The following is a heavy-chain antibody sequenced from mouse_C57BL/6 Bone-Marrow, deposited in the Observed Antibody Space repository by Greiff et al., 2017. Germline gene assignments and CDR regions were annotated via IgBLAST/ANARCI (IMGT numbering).Heavy chain of an antibody. Sequence: QVQLKQSGAELVKPGASVKMSCKASGYTFTTYPIEWMKQNHGKSLEWIGNFHPYNDDTKYNEKFKGKATLTVEKSSSTVYLELSRLTSDDSAVYYCARRTTVVATDWYFDVWGTGTTVTVSS. V-gene: IGHV1-47*01. CDR1: GYTFTTYP. CDR2: FHPYNDDT. CDR3: ARRTTVVATDWYFDV. D-gene: IGHD1-1*01. J-gene: IGHJ1*03.